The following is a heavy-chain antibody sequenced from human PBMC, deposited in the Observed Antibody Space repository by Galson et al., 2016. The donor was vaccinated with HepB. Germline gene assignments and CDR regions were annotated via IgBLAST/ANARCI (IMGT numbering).Heavy chain of an antibody. V-gene: IGHV3-30*18. J-gene: IGHJ6*02. CDR3: AKEGSGATRTIFYYGMDV. D-gene: IGHD1-7*01. CDR1: GSSFSTYG. Sequence: SLRLSCAASGSSFSTYGMHWVRQAPGKGLEWVAVISYDGSNKYYADSVKGRFTISRDNSKIPLYLQMNSLRAEDTAVYYCAKEGSGATRTIFYYGMDVWGQGTTVTVSS. CDR2: ISYDGSNK.